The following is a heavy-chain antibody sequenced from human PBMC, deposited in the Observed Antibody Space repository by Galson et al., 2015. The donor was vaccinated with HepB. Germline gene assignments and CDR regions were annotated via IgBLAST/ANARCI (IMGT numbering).Heavy chain of an antibody. CDR3: AKDGPYYDILTAFDY. V-gene: IGHV4-39*02. CDR1: GGSISSSSYY. D-gene: IGHD3-9*01. J-gene: IGHJ4*02. Sequence: QVQLQESGPGLVKPSETLSLTCPVSGGSISSSSYYWGWIRQPPGKGLEWIGSIYYSGSTYYNPSLKSRVTISVDTSKNQFSLKLSSVTAADTAVYYCAKDGPYYDILTAFDYWGQGTLVTVSS. CDR2: IYYSGST.